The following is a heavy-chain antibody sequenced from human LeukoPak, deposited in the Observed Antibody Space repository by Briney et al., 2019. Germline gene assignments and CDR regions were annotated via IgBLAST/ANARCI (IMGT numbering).Heavy chain of an antibody. CDR3: ARDDHYNYYYMDV. CDR1: GFIFSTYS. Sequence: GGSLRLSCAASGFIFSTYSMNWVRQAPGKGLEWVSYISSSSSTIYHADSVKGRFTISRDNAENSLYLQMNSLGAEDTAVYYCARDDHYNYYYMDVWGKGTTVPVSS. V-gene: IGHV3-48*01. CDR2: ISSSSSTI. J-gene: IGHJ6*03.